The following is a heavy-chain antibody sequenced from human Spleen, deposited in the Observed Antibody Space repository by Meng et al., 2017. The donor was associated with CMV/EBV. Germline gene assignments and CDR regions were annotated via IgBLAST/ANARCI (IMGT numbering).Heavy chain of an antibody. Sequence: GGSLRLSCAASGLPFSSYWMHWVRQAPGKGLVWVSRMNSDGSRTTYAGAVKGRFTISRDNAKNTLYLEMNSLRAEDTAVYYCARDLARLAEYQLPDDYWGQRTLVTVSS. CDR2: MNSDGSRT. CDR1: GLPFSSYW. CDR3: ARDLARLAEYQLPDDY. J-gene: IGHJ4*02. D-gene: IGHD2-2*01. V-gene: IGHV3-74*03.